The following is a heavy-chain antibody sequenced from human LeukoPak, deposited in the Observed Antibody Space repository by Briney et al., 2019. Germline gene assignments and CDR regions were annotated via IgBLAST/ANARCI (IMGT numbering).Heavy chain of an antibody. V-gene: IGHV1-69*13. D-gene: IGHD5-12*01. CDR2: IIPIFGTA. J-gene: IGHJ4*02. CDR3: AREASGYAFDY. CDR1: GGTFSSYA. Sequence: ASVKVSCKASGGTFSSYAISWVRQAPGQGLEWMGGIIPIFGTANYAQKFQGRITITADESTSTAYMELSSLRSEDTAVYYCAREASGYAFDYWGQGTLVTVSS.